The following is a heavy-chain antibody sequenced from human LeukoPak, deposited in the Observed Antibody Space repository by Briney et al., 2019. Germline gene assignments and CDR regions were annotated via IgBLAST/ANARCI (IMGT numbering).Heavy chain of an antibody. V-gene: IGHV3-30*01. CDR1: GLTFSSNA. CDR2: ISYDETNK. D-gene: IGHD1-1*01. CDR3: ARRSTGLDY. J-gene: IGHJ4*02. Sequence: PGGSLRLSCVASGLTFSSNAMHRVRQAPGKGLEWVAGISYDETNKYYADSVKGRLTISRDNSKDTLYLQMDSLRTEDTAVYYCARRSTGLDYWGQRTLVTVSS.